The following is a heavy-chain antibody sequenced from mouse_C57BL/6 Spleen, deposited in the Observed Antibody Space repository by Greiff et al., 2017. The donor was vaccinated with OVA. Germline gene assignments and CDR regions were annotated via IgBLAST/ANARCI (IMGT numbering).Heavy chain of an antibody. Sequence: EVKVVESGGGLVKPGGSLKLSCAASGFTFSDYGMHWVRQAPEKGLEWVAYISSGSSTIYYAATVKGGFTISRDNAKNTLFLQMTSLRSEDTAMYYWARPELQSFYALDYWGQGTSVTVSS. CDR1: GFTFSDYG. CDR2: ISSGSSTI. D-gene: IGHD2-1*01. CDR3: ARPELQSFYALDY. J-gene: IGHJ4*01. V-gene: IGHV5-17*01.